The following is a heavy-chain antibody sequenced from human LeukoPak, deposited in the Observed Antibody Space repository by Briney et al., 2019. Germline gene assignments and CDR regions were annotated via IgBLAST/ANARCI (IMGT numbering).Heavy chain of an antibody. CDR3: ASSPKVCYYCSGGSCYSRDY. J-gene: IGHJ4*02. Sequence: GESLKISCKGSGYSFTSYWIGWVRQMPGKGLEWTGIIFPGDSDTRYRPSFQGQVTISADKSISTAYLQWSSLKASDTAMYYCASSPKVCYYCSGGSCYSRDYWGQGTLVTVSS. D-gene: IGHD2-15*01. CDR1: GYSFTSYW. CDR2: IFPGDSDT. V-gene: IGHV5-51*01.